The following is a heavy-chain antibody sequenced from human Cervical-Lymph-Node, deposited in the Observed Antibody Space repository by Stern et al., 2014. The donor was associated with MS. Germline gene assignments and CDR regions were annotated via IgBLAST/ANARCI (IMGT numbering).Heavy chain of an antibody. D-gene: IGHD6-13*01. J-gene: IGHJ4*02. Sequence: VQLVESGPGLVKPSETLSLTCTVSGGSISSSSYYWGCIRQPPGKGLEWIGSIYYSGSTYYNTSLKSRVPISLDTSKTHSPLNLSSVTAADTAVYYCARLTSGIAANFDYWGQGTLVTVSS. V-gene: IGHV4-39*01. CDR1: GGSISSSSYY. CDR2: IYYSGST. CDR3: ARLTSGIAANFDY.